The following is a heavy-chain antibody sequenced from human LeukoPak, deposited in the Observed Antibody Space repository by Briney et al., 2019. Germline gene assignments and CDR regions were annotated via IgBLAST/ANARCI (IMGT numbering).Heavy chain of an antibody. CDR2: IYPGDSDI. D-gene: IGHD2-2*01. CDR3: ARYCDTTSCYRY. V-gene: IGHV5-51*01. J-gene: IGHJ4*02. CDR1: GYSFSNYW. Sequence: GESLKISCKGSGYSFSNYWIGWVRQMPGKGLEWMGIIYPGDSDIRYNPSFQGQVTISADKSITTTYLQWSRLKASDTAMYYCARYCDTTSCYRYWGQGTLVTVSS.